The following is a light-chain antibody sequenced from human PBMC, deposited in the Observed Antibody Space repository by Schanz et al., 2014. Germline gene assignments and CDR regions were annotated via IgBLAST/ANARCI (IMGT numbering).Light chain of an antibody. V-gene: IGKV3D-20*01. J-gene: IGKJ4*01. CDR2: DAS. Sequence: EIVLTQSPATLSLSPGERVTLSCGASQSVSSSYLAWYQQKPGLAPRVLIYDASIRATGIPDRFSGSGSGTDFTLTIGSLEPEDFAVYYCQQRYDRPTFGGGTKVEI. CDR3: QQRYDRPT. CDR1: QSVSSSY.